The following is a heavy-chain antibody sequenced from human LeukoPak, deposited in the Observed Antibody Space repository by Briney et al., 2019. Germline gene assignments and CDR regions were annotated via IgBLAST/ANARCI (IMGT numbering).Heavy chain of an antibody. Sequence: GGSLRLSCAASGFTFSSYAMHWGCQAPGKGLEWVSVISYDGSNKYYADSVRGRFTISRDNSKNTLYLQMNSLRAEDTAVYYCAREYSNYIRGLDYWGQGTLVTVSS. CDR3: AREYSNYIRGLDY. J-gene: IGHJ4*02. CDR1: GFTFSSYA. V-gene: IGHV3-30*04. CDR2: ISYDGSNK. D-gene: IGHD4-11*01.